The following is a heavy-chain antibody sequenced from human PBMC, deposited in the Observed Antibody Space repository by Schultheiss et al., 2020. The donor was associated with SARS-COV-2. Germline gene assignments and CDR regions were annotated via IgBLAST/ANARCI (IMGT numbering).Heavy chain of an antibody. V-gene: IGHV4-61*08. CDR2: IYYGGST. CDR3: ARAYYGDYGYPPVTSTYYFDY. Sequence: SETLSLTCTVSGGSISSGGYYWSWIRQHPGKGLEWIGYIYYGGSTNYNPSLKNRVTISVDTSKNQFSLKLSSVTAADTAIYYCARAYYGDYGYPPVTSTYYFDYWGQGALVTVSS. CDR1: GGSISSGGYY. J-gene: IGHJ4*02. D-gene: IGHD4-17*01.